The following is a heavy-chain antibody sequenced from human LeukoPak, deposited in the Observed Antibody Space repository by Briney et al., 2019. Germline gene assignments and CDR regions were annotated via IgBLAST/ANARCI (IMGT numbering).Heavy chain of an antibody. D-gene: IGHD3-10*01. J-gene: IGHJ5*02. CDR1: GFTFSSYD. CDR2: ISSSGYTI. V-gene: IGHV3-48*03. Sequence: GGSLRLSCAASGFTFSSYDFNWVRQAPGKGLEWLSYISSSGYTIYYADSVKGRFTISRDNAKNSLYLQVNSLRAEDAAVYYCAREDYGSGTPTIDTWGQGTLVTVSS. CDR3: AREDYGSGTPTIDT.